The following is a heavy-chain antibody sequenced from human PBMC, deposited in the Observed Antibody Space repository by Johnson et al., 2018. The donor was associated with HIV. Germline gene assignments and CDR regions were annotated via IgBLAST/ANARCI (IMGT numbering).Heavy chain of an antibody. J-gene: IGHJ3*02. V-gene: IGHV3-30*02. D-gene: IGHD4-17*01. Sequence: QVKLVESGGYVVRPGGSLRLSCAASGFTFNDYGMSWVRQGPGKGLEWVAFIRYDGSNKYYADSVKGRFTISRDNSKNKLYLQMNSLRAEDTAVYYCAKGCLHQLLDYVDYIDRVWAVGAMNAFDIWGQGTMVTVSS. CDR1: GFTFNDYG. CDR3: AKGCLHQLLDYVDYIDRVWAVGAMNAFDI. CDR2: IRYDGSNK.